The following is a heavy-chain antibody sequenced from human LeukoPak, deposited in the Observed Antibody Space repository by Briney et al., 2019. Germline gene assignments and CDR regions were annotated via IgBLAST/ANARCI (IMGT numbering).Heavy chain of an antibody. CDR2: ISSSGSTI. D-gene: IGHD6-13*01. J-gene: IGHJ4*02. CDR3: ARSVAAAGTGFAGFDC. V-gene: IGHV3-48*03. CDR1: GFTFSSYE. Sequence: PGGSLRLSCAASGFTFSSYEMNWVRQAPGKGLEWVSYISSSGSTIYYADSVKGRFTISRDNAKNSLYLQMNSLRAEDTAVYYCARSVAAAGTGFAGFDCWGQGTLVTVSS.